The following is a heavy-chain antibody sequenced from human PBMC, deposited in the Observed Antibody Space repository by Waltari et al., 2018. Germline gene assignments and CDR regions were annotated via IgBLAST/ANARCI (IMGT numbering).Heavy chain of an antibody. CDR1: GFTVRTNF. Sequence: EVQLVESGGNLIQPGGSLRLSCAASGFTVRTNFISWVRQAPGKGLGGVSMIYSGGNTYYAGSVKGRFTISRDNYKNMVYLEMNSLRAEDTAVYYCAKQSPSYTRGWYPLESWGPGTLVTVSP. CDR2: IYSGGNT. D-gene: IGHD6-19*01. J-gene: IGHJ4*02. CDR3: AKQSPSYTRGWYPLES. V-gene: IGHV3-53*01.